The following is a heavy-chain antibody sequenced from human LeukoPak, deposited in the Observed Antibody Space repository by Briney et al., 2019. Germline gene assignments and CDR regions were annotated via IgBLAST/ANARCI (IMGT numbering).Heavy chain of an antibody. CDR1: GGTFSSYA. Sequence: SVKVSCKASGGTFSSYAISWVRQAPGQGLEWMGGIIPIFGTANYAQKVQGRGTITADESTSTASMELSSLRSEDTAVYYCARGLPTVYFDYWGQGTLVTVSS. CDR2: IIPIFGTA. J-gene: IGHJ4*02. CDR3: ARGLPTVYFDY. D-gene: IGHD4-11*01. V-gene: IGHV1-69*13.